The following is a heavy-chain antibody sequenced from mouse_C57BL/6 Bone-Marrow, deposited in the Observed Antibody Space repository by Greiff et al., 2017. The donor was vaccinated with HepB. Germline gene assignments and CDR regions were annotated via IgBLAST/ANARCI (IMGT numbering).Heavy chain of an antibody. V-gene: IGHV3-6*01. CDR3: AGGSVDY. D-gene: IGHD1-1*02. CDR1: GYSITSGYY. CDR2: ISYDGSN. J-gene: IGHJ2*01. Sequence: EVQLQQSGPGLVKPSQSLSLTCSVTGYSITSGYYWNWIRQFPGNKLEWMGYISYDGSNNYNPSLKNRISITRDTSKNQFFLKLNSVTTEDTATYHCAGGSVDYWGQGTTLTVSS.